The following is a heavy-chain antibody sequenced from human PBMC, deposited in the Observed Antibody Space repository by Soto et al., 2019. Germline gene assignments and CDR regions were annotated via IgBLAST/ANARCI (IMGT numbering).Heavy chain of an antibody. CDR2: MNPNSGTT. CDR3: ARGPYYYDSSGYYPYYFDY. CDR1: GYTFTSYD. J-gene: IGHJ4*02. D-gene: IGHD3-22*01. V-gene: IGHV1-8*01. Sequence: ASVKVSCKASGYTFTSYDINWVRQATGQGLEWMGWMNPNSGTTGYAQKFQGRVTMTRDTSISTAYMELSSLRSEDTAVYYCARGPYYYDSSGYYPYYFDYWGQGTLVTVSS.